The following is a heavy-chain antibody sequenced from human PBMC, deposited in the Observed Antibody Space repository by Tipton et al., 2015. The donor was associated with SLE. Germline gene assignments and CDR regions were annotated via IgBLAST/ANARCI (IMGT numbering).Heavy chain of an antibody. CDR2: INHSGST. J-gene: IGHJ6*02. V-gene: IGHV4-34*01. Sequence: TLSLTCAVYGGSFSGYYWSWIRQPPGKGLEWIGEINHSGSTNYNPSLKSRVTISVDTSKNQFSLKLSSVTAADTAVYYCARPRYSSSSYYGTDVWGQGTTVTVSS. CDR1: GGSFSGYY. D-gene: IGHD6-6*01. CDR3: ARPRYSSSSYYGTDV.